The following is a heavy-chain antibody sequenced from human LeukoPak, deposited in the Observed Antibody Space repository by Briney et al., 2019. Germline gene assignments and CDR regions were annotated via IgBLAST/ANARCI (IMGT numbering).Heavy chain of an antibody. CDR2: ISGSGGST. CDR3: AKGGYYYDSSGYDY. V-gene: IGHV3-23*01. Sequence: PGGSLRLSCAASGFSFTFYSMNWVRQAPGKGLEWVSAISGSGGSTYYADSVKGRFTISRDNSKNTLYLQMNSLRAEDTAVYYCAKGGYYYDSSGYDYWGQGTLVTVSS. D-gene: IGHD3-22*01. CDR1: GFSFTFYS. J-gene: IGHJ4*02.